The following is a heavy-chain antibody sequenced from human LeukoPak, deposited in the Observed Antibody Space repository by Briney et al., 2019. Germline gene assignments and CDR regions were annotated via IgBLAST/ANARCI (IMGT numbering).Heavy chain of an antibody. J-gene: IGHJ5*02. CDR3: ARGSHPDKWELRKYNWFDP. D-gene: IGHD1-26*01. Sequence: GGSLRLSCAASGFTFSSYSMNWVRQAPGKGLEWVSSISSSSSYIYYADSVKGRFTISRDNAKNSLYLQMNSLRAEDTAVYYCARGSHPDKWELRKYNWFDPWGQGTLVTVSS. V-gene: IGHV3-21*01. CDR1: GFTFSSYS. CDR2: ISSSSSYI.